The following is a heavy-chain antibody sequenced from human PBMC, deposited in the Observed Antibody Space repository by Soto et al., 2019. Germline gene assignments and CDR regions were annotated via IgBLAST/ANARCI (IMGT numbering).Heavy chain of an antibody. Sequence: PSETLSLTCTVSGGSISSGSYYWSWIRQPPGKGLEWIGYIYYSGSTNYNPSLKSRVTISVDTSKNQFSLKLSSVTAADTAVYYWAGAGDDIDYWGQGTLVTVSS. D-gene: IGHD4-17*01. CDR3: AGAGDDIDY. CDR2: IYYSGST. V-gene: IGHV4-31*03. J-gene: IGHJ4*02. CDR1: GGSISSGSYY.